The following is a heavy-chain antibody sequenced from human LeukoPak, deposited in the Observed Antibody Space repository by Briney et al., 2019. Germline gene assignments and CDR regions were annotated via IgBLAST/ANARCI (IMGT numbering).Heavy chain of an antibody. CDR3: AREQEDCTGTTCYRAFDV. Sequence: GGSLRLSCAASGFTFGNYWINWVRQAPGTGLVWVSRIHSDGGITNYADSVKSRFSISRDSAKNTLYLQMSSLRSEDTAVYYCAREQEDCTGTTCYRAFDVWGQGTMVTVS. CDR2: IHSDGGIT. CDR1: GFTFGNYW. D-gene: IGHD2-2*01. J-gene: IGHJ3*01. V-gene: IGHV3-74*01.